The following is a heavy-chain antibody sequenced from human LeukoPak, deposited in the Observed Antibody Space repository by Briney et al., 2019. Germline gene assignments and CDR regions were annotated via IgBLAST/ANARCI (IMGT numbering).Heavy chain of an antibody. D-gene: IGHD1-26*01. CDR2: IGDSGSTI. V-gene: IGHV3-11*01. J-gene: IGHJ5*02. Sequence: PGGSLRLSCAASGFTFSDYYMSWIRQAPGKGLEWVSYIGDSGSTIYSADSVKGRFTISRDNAKNSLYLQMNSLRAEDTAVYYCASAPLGSTRPWGQGTLVTVSS. CDR1: GFTFSDYY. CDR3: ASAPLGSTRP.